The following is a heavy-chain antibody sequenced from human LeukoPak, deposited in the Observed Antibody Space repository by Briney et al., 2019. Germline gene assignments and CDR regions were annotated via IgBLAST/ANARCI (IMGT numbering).Heavy chain of an antibody. CDR3: ARATSTAATDGRDSY. CDR2: INPNSGGT. Sequence: ASVKVSCKSSGYTFTGYYMHWVRQAPGQGLEWMGWINPNSGGTNYAQKFQGRVTMTRDTSISTAYMELSRLRSADTAVYYCARATSTAATDGRDSYWGQGTLVTVSS. V-gene: IGHV1-2*02. J-gene: IGHJ4*02. D-gene: IGHD2-15*01. CDR1: GYTFTGYY.